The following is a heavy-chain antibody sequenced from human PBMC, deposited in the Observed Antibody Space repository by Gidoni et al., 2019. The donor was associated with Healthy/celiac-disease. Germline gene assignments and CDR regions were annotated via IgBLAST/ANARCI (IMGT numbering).Heavy chain of an antibody. V-gene: IGHV3-30-3*01. CDR2: ITYDGSNK. CDR1: GFTFSRYA. Sequence: QVQLVESGGGVVQPGRSLTLSCAASGFTFSRYAMHWVRQAPGKGLEWVAVITYDGSNKYYADSVKGRFTIARDNSKNTLYLQMNSLRAEDTAVYYCARDRGRGYHYYFDYWGQGTLVTVSS. CDR3: ARDRGRGYHYYFDY. J-gene: IGHJ4*02. D-gene: IGHD3-22*01.